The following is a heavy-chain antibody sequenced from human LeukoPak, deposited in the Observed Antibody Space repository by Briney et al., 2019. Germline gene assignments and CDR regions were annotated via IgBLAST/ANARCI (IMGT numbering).Heavy chain of an antibody. CDR1: GITVSSND. Sequence: PGGSLRLSCTASGITVSSNDMCWVRQAPGKGLEWISPIYSGGRTDYADSVKGRFTISRDNSKNMVYLQMNSLRGDDTAVYYCAGVLRGAFDIWGQGKMVAVSS. CDR3: AGVLRGAFDI. V-gene: IGHV3-53*01. J-gene: IGHJ3*02. CDR2: IYSGGRT.